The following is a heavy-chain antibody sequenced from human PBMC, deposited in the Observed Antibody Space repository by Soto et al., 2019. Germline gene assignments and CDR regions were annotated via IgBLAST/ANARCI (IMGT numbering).Heavy chain of an antibody. Sequence: SETLSLTCTVSGGSISSYYWSWIRQPPGKGLEWIGYIYYSGSTNYNPSLKSRVTISVDTSKNQFSLKLSSVTAADTAVYYCARNVPGSTSPAMPFWFDPWGQGTLVTVSS. CDR3: ARNVPGSTSPAMPFWFDP. J-gene: IGHJ5*02. CDR1: GGSISSYY. V-gene: IGHV4-59*01. CDR2: IYYSGST. D-gene: IGHD2-2*01.